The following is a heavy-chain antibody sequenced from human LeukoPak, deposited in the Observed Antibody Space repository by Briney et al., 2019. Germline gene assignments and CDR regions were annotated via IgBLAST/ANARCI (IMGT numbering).Heavy chain of an antibody. J-gene: IGHJ4*02. D-gene: IGHD2-15*01. V-gene: IGHV3-21*01. CDR2: ISSSSYI. CDR1: GFTFSAYT. CDR3: ASQCSGGSCSLARD. Sequence: GGSLRLSCAASGFTFSAYTMNWVRQAPGKGLEWVSSISSSSYIYYADSVKGRFTISRDNAKNSLYLQMNSLRAEDTAVYYCASQCSGGSCSLARDWGQGTLDTVSS.